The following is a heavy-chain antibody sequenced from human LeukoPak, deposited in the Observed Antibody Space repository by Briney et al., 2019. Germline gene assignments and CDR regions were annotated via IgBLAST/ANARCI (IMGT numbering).Heavy chain of an antibody. V-gene: IGHV3-21*04. CDR2: VSTSSIYI. D-gene: IGHD3-10*01. Sequence: PGGSLRLSCAASGFTFSSYSMKWVRQAPGKGLEWVSSVSTSSIYIYYADSVKGRFTISRDNSKNTLYLQMNSLRAEDTAVYYCARDHYGSGSSYFDYWGQGTLVTVSS. CDR3: ARDHYGSGSSYFDY. J-gene: IGHJ4*03. CDR1: GFTFSSYS.